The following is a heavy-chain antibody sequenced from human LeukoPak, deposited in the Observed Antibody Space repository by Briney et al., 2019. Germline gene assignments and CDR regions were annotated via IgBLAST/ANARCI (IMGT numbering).Heavy chain of an antibody. Sequence: ASVKVSCKASGYTFTSYDISWVRQAPGQGLEWMGWISAYNGNTNYAQKLQGRVTMTTDTSTSTAYMELRGLRSDDTAVYYCARLGGGFNYYYYMDVWGKGTTVTISS. D-gene: IGHD4-23*01. V-gene: IGHV1-18*01. CDR1: GYTFTSYD. CDR2: ISAYNGNT. CDR3: ARLGGGFNYYYYMDV. J-gene: IGHJ6*03.